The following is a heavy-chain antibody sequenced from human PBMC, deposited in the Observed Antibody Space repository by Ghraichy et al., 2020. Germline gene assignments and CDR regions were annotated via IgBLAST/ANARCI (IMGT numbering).Heavy chain of an antibody. CDR2: IKQDGSEK. J-gene: IGHJ4*02. D-gene: IGHD5-24*01. V-gene: IGHV3-7*03. CDR1: GFNFTASW. CDR3: ARDRAYKSFDY. Sequence: GGSLRLSCAASGFNFTASWMHWVRQAPGKGLEWVAGIKQDGSEKYHVDSVKGRLTISRDNAKNSLYLQMNSLSVEDTAVYYCARDRAYKSFDYWGQGILVTVSS.